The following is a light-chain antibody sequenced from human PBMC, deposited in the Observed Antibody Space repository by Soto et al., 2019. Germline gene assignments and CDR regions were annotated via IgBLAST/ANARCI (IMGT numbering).Light chain of an antibody. J-gene: IGKJ5*01. V-gene: IGKV1D-12*01. CDR2: GAS. CDR1: QDIAGY. CDR3: QQAYSCPIT. Sequence: DIQVPQSTHSLSASLGDRFTITCLASQDIAGYLAWYQHKPGRTPELLIHGASRLQSGVPARFSGSGSGTDFTLSINSLQPEDFATYYCQQAYSCPITFGQGTRLEIK.